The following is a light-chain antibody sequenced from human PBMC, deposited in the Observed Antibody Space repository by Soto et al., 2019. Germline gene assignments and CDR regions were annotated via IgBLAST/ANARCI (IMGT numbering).Light chain of an antibody. CDR2: DVS. V-gene: IGLV2-14*01. CDR3: SSYTSSSTLDV. J-gene: IGLJ1*01. CDR1: SSDVGGYNY. Sequence: QSALTQPASVSGSPGQSITISCTGTSSDVGGYNYVSWYQLHPGKAPKLMIYDVSNRPSGVSNRFSGSKSGNTASPTISGLQAEDEADYYCSSYTSSSTLDVFGTGTKVTVL.